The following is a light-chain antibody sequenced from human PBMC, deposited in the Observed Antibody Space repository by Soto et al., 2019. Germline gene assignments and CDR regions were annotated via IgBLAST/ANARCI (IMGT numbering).Light chain of an antibody. Sequence: QSALTQPASVSGSPGQSITISCTGTSSDVGGYNYVSWYQQHPGKAPKLMIYDVSNRPPGVFNPFSGSKSGNTASLTIPGSQAEDEADYYCRSVTGGRNQVFGTGAKSPS. CDR2: DVS. J-gene: IGLJ1*01. CDR1: SSDVGGYNY. CDR3: RSVTGGRNQV. V-gene: IGLV2-14*01.